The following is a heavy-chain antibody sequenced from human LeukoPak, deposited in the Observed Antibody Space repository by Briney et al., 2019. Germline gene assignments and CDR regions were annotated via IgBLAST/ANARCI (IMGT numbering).Heavy chain of an antibody. D-gene: IGHD2-21*02. CDR3: ARDSTVTAGFDY. V-gene: IGHV3-33*01. Sequence: GGSLRLSCAASGFTFSSYGMHWVRQAPGQGLEWLAVIWYDGSNKYYADSVKGRFTISRDNSKNTLYLQMNSLRAEDTAVYYCARDSTVTAGFDYWGQGTLVTVSS. CDR1: GFTFSSYG. CDR2: IWYDGSNK. J-gene: IGHJ4*02.